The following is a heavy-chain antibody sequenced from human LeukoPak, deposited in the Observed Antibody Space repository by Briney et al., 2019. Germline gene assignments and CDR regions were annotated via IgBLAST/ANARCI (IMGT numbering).Heavy chain of an antibody. V-gene: IGHV5-51*01. CDR3: ARQRGYSYAHAYYYYYMDV. CDR2: IYPGDSDT. Sequence: GESLKISCKGSRYSFTSYWIGWVRQMPGKGLEWMGIIYPGDSDTRYSPSFQGQVTISADKSISTAYLQWSSLKASDTAMYYCARQRGYSYAHAYYYYYMDVWGKGTTVTVSS. D-gene: IGHD5-18*01. J-gene: IGHJ6*03. CDR1: RYSFTSYW.